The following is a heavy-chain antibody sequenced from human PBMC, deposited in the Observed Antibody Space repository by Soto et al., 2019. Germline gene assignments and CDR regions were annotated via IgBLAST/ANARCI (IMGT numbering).Heavy chain of an antibody. V-gene: IGHV4-59*01. CDR1: GGSISSYY. Sequence: SETLSLTCTVSGGSISSYYWSWIRQPPGKGLEWIGYIYYSGSTNYNPSLKSRVTISVDTSKNQFSLKLSSVTAADTAVYYCERGLGELRPFDYWSQGTLVTVSS. CDR3: ERGLGELRPFDY. D-gene: IGHD1-26*01. J-gene: IGHJ4*02. CDR2: IYYSGST.